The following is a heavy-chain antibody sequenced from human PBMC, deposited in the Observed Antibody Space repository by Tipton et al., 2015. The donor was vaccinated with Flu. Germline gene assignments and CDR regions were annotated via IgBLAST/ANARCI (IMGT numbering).Heavy chain of an antibody. CDR1: GFTSGYT. V-gene: IGHV3-30-3*01. J-gene: IGHJ4*02. Sequence: SLRLSCAAPGFTSGYTMHWVRQAPGKGLEWVSLISYDGSNKYYADSVKGRFTISRDNSKNTLYLQMNSLRAEDTALYYCARAAAGWYYFDYWGQGTLVTLSS. CDR3: ARAAAGWYYFDY. CDR2: ISYDGSNK. D-gene: IGHD6-13*01.